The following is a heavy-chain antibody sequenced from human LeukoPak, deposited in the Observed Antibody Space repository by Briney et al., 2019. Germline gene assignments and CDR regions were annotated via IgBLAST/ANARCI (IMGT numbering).Heavy chain of an antibody. J-gene: IGHJ3*02. CDR3: ARDRSRGLLDAFDI. V-gene: IGHV3-21*01. D-gene: IGHD3-10*01. CDR2: ISSSSTYI. CDR1: GGSISSYY. Sequence: PSETLSLTCTVSGGSISSYYWSWIRQPPGKGLEWVSSISSSSTYIYYADSVKGRFTISRDNAKNSLYLQMNSLRAEDTAVYYCARDRSRGLLDAFDIWGQGTMVTVSS.